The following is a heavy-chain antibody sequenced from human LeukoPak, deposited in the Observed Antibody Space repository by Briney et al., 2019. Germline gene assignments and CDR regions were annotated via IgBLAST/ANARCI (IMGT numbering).Heavy chain of an antibody. J-gene: IGHJ4*02. CDR2: IYYSGST. CDR3: ARSVTGISSPPDY. V-gene: IGHV4-59*01. Sequence: SETLSLTCTVSGGSISSYYWSWIRQPPGKGLEWIGYIYYSGSTNYNPSLKSRVTISVDTSKNQFSLKLSSVTAADTAVYYCARSVTGISSPPDYWGQGTLVTVSS. CDR1: GGSISSYY. D-gene: IGHD1-14*01.